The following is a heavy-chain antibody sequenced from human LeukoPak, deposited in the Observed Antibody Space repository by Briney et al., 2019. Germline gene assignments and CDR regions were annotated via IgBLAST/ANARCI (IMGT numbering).Heavy chain of an antibody. CDR3: ARQARTFYYYYMDV. CDR2: INHSGST. CDR1: GGSFSGYY. D-gene: IGHD1-14*01. V-gene: IGHV4-34*01. Sequence: PETLSLTCAVYGGSFSGYYWSWIRQPPGKGLEWIGEINHSGSTNYNPSLKSRVTISVDTSKNQFSLKLSSVTAADTAVYYCARQARTFYYYYMDVWGKGTTVTVSS. J-gene: IGHJ6*03.